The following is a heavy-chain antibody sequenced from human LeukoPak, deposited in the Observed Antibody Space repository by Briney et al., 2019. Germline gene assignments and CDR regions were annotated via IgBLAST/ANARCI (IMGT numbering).Heavy chain of an antibody. V-gene: IGHV3-43*02. D-gene: IGHD3-22*01. J-gene: IGHJ4*02. CDR1: GXTFDDYA. Sequence: GGSLRLSCAASGXTFDDYAMLWVRQAPGKGLLWVSLISGAGGWTYYADSLKGRFTISRDNSKNSLYLQMNSLTTEDTALYYCAKDGGGGYSSTYFFDNWGQGTLVTVSS. CDR2: ISGAGGWT. CDR3: AKDGGGGYSSTYFFDN.